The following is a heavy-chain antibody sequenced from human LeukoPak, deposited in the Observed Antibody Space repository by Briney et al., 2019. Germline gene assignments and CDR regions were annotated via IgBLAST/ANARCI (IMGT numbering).Heavy chain of an antibody. V-gene: IGHV3-23*01. J-gene: IGHJ5*02. CDR2: ISNGGDRS. CDR3: ARETYYYDSSGSYNWFDP. D-gene: IGHD3-22*01. Sequence: GGSLRLSCAGSGFSFTSFDMGRVRQAPGKGLEWVSGISNGGDRSYYADAVKGRFTISRDNSKNTLYLQMNSLRAEDTAVYYCARETYYYDSSGSYNWFDPWGQGTLVTVSS. CDR1: GFSFTSFD.